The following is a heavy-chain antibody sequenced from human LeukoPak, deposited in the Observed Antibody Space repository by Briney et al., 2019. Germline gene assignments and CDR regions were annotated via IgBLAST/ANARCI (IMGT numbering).Heavy chain of an antibody. V-gene: IGHV2-5*02. D-gene: IGHD6-13*01. J-gene: IGHJ4*02. CDR1: GFSLSTSGVG. CDR3: AHRHSGIYFDY. Sequence: ESGPTLVKPTQTLTLTCTFSGFSLSTSGVGVGWIRQPPGKALEWLALIYWDHDKRYSPSLKSRLTITKDTSKNQVVLTMTNMDPVDTAIYYCAHRHSGIYFDYWGQGTLVTVSS. CDR2: IYWDHDK.